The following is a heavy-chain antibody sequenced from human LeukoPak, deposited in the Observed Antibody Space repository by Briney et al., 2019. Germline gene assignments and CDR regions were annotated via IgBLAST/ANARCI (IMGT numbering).Heavy chain of an antibody. CDR1: GFTVSSNY. CDR3: AKVLVVVAAIGFDY. CDR2: IYSGGST. V-gene: IGHV3-66*01. J-gene: IGHJ4*02. D-gene: IGHD2-15*01. Sequence: GGALRLSCAASGFTVSSNYMSWVRQAPGKGLEWVSVIYSGGSTYYADSVKGRFTISRDNSKNTLYLQMNSLRAEDTAVYYCAKVLVVVAAIGFDYWGQGTLVTVSS.